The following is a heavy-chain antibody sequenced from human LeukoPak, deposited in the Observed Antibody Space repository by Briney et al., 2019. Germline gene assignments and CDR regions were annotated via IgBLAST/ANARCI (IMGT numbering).Heavy chain of an antibody. CDR1: GGSFSGYY. Sequence: SETLSLTCAVYGGSFSGYYWSWIRQPPGKGLEWIGSIYHSGSTYYNPSLKSRVTISVDTSKNQFSLKLSSVTAADTAVYYCARIGKDYGDYKYYYYMDVWGKGTTVTVSS. V-gene: IGHV4-34*01. J-gene: IGHJ6*03. CDR3: ARIGKDYGDYKYYYYMDV. CDR2: IYHSGST. D-gene: IGHD4-17*01.